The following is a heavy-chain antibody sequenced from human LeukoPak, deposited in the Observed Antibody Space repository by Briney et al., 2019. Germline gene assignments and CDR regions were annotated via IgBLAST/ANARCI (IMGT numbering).Heavy chain of an antibody. CDR3: AKDNGHYYDSSGYYYAEYFQH. Sequence: GGSLRLSCAASGFTFSNSAMSWVRQAPGKGLEWVSAISGSGGSTYYADSVKGRFTISRDNSKNTLYLQMNSLRAEDTAVYYCAKDNGHYYDSSGYYYAEYFQHWGQGTLVTVSS. CDR1: GFTFSNSA. D-gene: IGHD3-22*01. CDR2: ISGSGGST. J-gene: IGHJ1*01. V-gene: IGHV3-23*01.